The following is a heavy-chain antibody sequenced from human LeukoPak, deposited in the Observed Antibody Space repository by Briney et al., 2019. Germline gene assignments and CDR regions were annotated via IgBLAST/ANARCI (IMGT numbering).Heavy chain of an antibody. CDR1: GFTFRDYY. CDR2: ISSDGTTM. Sequence: PGGSLRLSCAASGFTFRDYYMSWIRQDPGKGLEWISYISSDGTTMYYADSVKGRFTISRDNVKNSLYLQVNSLRAEDTAVYYCASRGGYYFDYWGQGALVTVSS. CDR3: ASRGGYYFDY. J-gene: IGHJ4*02. V-gene: IGHV3-11*01. D-gene: IGHD3-22*01.